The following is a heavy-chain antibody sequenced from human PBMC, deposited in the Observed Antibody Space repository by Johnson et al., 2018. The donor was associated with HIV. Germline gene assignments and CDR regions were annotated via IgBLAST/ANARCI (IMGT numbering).Heavy chain of an antibody. V-gene: IGHV3-66*01. J-gene: IGHJ3*02. Sequence: VQLVESGGGLVQPGGSLRLSCAASGFTFSTYDMHWVRQATGKGLEWVSIVYSGGNTYYADSVKGRFTISRDNSKDTLYLQMNSLRDEDTAVYYCARVRTTMILGFDIWGQGTMVTVSS. CDR3: ARVRTTMILGFDI. CDR1: GFTFSTYD. D-gene: IGHD3-22*01. CDR2: VYSGGNT.